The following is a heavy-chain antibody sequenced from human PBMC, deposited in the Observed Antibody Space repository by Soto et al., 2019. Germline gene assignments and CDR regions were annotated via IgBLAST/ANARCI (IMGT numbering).Heavy chain of an antibody. V-gene: IGHV1-8*01. D-gene: IGHD5-18*01. CDR1: GYTFTSYD. Sequence: QVQLVQSGAEVKKPGASVKVSCKASGYTFTSYDINWVRQATGQGLEWMGWMNPNSGNTGYAHKFQGRVTMTRNTSISTAYMELGSLRSEDTAVYYCATVDTAMIRAFDSWGQGTLDTVSS. CDR2: MNPNSGNT. J-gene: IGHJ4*02. CDR3: ATVDTAMIRAFDS.